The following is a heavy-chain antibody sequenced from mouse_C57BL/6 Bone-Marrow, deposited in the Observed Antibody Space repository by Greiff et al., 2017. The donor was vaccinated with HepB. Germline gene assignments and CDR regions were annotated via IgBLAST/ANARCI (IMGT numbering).Heavy chain of an antibody. Sequence: EVKLVESGGGLVKPGGSLKLSCAASGFTFSSYAMSWVRQTPEKRLEWVATISDGGSYTYYPDNVKGRFTISRDNAKNNLYLQMSHLKSEDTAMYYGASYSSGPAWFAYWGQGTLVTVSA. CDR1: GFTFSSYA. V-gene: IGHV5-4*03. CDR2: ISDGGSYT. D-gene: IGHD3-2*02. J-gene: IGHJ3*01. CDR3: ASYSSGPAWFAY.